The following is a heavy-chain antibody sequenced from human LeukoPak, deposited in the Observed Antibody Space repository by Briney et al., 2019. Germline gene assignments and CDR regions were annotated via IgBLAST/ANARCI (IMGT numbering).Heavy chain of an antibody. V-gene: IGHV3-23*01. CDR3: AKRVAASEPGFDS. CDR1: GFTFNIYA. D-gene: IGHD2-15*01. J-gene: IGHJ4*02. CDR2: INANGRAT. Sequence: PGGSLRLSCTTSGFTFNIYAMSWFRQAPGRGLEWVSAINANGRATYYADSVKGRFTLSRDNSKSTLYLHMNSLNVEDTAVYYCAKRVAASEPGFDSWGRGTLASVSS.